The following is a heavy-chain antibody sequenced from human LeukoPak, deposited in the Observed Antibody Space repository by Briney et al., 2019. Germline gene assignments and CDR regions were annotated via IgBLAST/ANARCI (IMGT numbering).Heavy chain of an antibody. V-gene: IGHV4-38-2*02. Sequence: KPSETLSLTCAVSGYSISSGYYWGWIRQPPGKGLEWIGSIYHSGSTYYNPSLKSRVTISIDTSKNQFSLKLSSVTAADTAVYYCAREGVGSSGYYPFDYWGQGILVTVSS. J-gene: IGHJ4*02. CDR3: AREGVGSSGYYPFDY. CDR1: GYSISSGYY. CDR2: IYHSGST. D-gene: IGHD3-22*01.